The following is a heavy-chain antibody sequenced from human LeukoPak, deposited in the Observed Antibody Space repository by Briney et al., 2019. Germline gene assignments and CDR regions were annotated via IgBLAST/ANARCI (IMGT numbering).Heavy chain of an antibody. J-gene: IGHJ4*02. CDR1: GYTFTGYG. CDR3: AREWLVNHSIDY. V-gene: IGHV1-18*01. CDR2: ISAYNGDT. D-gene: IGHD6-19*01. Sequence: ASVKVSCKASGYTFTGYGISWVRQAPGQGLEWMGWISAYNGDTNYAQKFQGRVTMTTDTSTSTAYMELRSLRSDDTAVYYCAREWLVNHSIDYWGQGTLVTVSS.